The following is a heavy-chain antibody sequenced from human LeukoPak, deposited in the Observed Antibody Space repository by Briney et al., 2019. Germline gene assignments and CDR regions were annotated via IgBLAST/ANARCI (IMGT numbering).Heavy chain of an antibody. CDR1: GFTFSSYG. V-gene: IGHV3-30*02. Sequence: PGGSLRLSCAASGFTFSSYGMHWVRQAPGKGLEWVAFIRYDGSNKYYADSVKGRFTISRDNSKNTPYLQMNSLRAEDTAVYYCAKESNEAVAGHYYYYYMDVWGKGTTVTVSS. D-gene: IGHD6-19*01. CDR2: IRYDGSNK. CDR3: AKESNEAVAGHYYYYYMDV. J-gene: IGHJ6*03.